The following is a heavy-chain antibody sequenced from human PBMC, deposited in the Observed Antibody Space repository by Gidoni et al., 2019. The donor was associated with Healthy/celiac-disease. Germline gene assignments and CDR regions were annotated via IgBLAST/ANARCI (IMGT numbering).Heavy chain of an antibody. J-gene: IGHJ6*02. CDR3: ARGNGYSSSWYRYYGMDV. Sequence: QVQLQQWGAGLLKPSETLSLTCAVYGGSFSGYYWSWIRQPPGKGLEWIGEINHSGGNHYNPSLKSRVTISVDTSKNQFSLKLSSVTAADTAVYYCARGNGYSSSWYRYYGMDVWGQGTTVTVSS. CDR2: INHSGGN. CDR1: GGSFSGYY. V-gene: IGHV4-34*01. D-gene: IGHD6-13*01.